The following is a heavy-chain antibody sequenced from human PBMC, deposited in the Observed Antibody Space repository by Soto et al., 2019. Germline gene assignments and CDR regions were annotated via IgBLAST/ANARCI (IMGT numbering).Heavy chain of an antibody. CDR1: GGSFSGYY. J-gene: IGHJ4*02. Sequence: SETLSLTCAVYGGSFSGYYWSWIRQPPGKGLEWIGEINHSGSTNYNPSLKSRVTISVDTSKNQFSLKLSSVTAADTAVYYCARERYSDYDFLSGYPCYFDYWGQGTLVTVSS. D-gene: IGHD3-3*01. CDR2: INHSGST. V-gene: IGHV4-34*01. CDR3: ARERYSDYDFLSGYPCYFDY.